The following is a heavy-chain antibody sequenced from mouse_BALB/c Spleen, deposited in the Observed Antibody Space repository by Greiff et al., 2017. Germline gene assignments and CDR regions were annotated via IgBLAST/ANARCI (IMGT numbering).Heavy chain of an antibody. Sequence: QVHVKQSGAELVRPGVSVKISCKGSGYTFTDYAMHWVKQSHAKSLEWIGVISTYYGDASYNQKFKGKATMTVDKSSSTAYMELARLTSEDSAIHYCAREGSTMITTGAWFAYWGQGTLVTVSA. CDR3: AREGSTMITTGAWFAY. CDR1: GYTFTDYA. J-gene: IGHJ3*01. CDR2: ISTYYGDA. V-gene: IGHV1S137*01. D-gene: IGHD2-4*01.